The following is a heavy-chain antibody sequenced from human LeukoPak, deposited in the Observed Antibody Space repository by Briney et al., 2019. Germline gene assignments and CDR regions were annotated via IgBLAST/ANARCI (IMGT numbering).Heavy chain of an antibody. D-gene: IGHD3-3*01. V-gene: IGHV3-21*01. CDR2: ISSSSSYI. Sequence: PGGSLRLSCAASGFTFSSYSMNWVRQAPGKGPEWVSSISSSSSYIYYADSVKGRFTISRDNAKNSLYLQMNSLRAEDTAVYYCAREVAVFGALWGQGTLVTVSS. CDR1: GFTFSSYS. CDR3: AREVAVFGAL. J-gene: IGHJ4*02.